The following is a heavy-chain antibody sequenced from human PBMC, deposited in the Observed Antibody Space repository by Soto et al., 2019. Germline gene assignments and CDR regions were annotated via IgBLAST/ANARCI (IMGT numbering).Heavy chain of an antibody. D-gene: IGHD3-22*01. V-gene: IGHV1-8*01. CDR1: GYTFTSYD. CDR2: MNPNSGNT. J-gene: IGHJ5*02. CDR3: ARVDPHFVYDTSGSYINWFDP. Sequence: ASLKVSCKASGYTFTSYDINWVRQATGQGFEYLGWMNPNSGNTGYVKKFQGRVTMTRDTSMSTAYMELSSVTAADTAVYYCARVDPHFVYDTSGSYINWFDPWGQGTLVTVSS.